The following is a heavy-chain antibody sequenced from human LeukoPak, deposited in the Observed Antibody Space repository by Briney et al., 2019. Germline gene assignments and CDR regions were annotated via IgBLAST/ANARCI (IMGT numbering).Heavy chain of an antibody. CDR1: GFTFSSYS. V-gene: IGHV3-48*02. J-gene: IGHJ4*02. CDR3: ARDAHMVRGVNPLDY. CDR2: VSYSSSTI. D-gene: IGHD3-10*01. Sequence: GGSLRLSCAASGFTFSSYSMNWVRQAPGKGLEWISYVSYSSSTIYYADSVKGRFTISRDNAKNSLYLQMNSLRDEDTAVYYCARDAHMVRGVNPLDYWGQGTLVTVSS.